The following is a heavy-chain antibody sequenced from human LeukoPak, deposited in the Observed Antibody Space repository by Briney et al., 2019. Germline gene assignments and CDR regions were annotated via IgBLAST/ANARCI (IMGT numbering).Heavy chain of an antibody. CDR2: IYYSGSP. V-gene: IGHV4-59*07. J-gene: IGHJ4*02. Sequence: SDTLSLTCTVSDGSISSSFGSWIRHPPGQGRQWIGYIYYSGSPKYNPSLKSRVPISVDTSKNRFSLNLSSLTAADTAVYYCARHADRDFWSGYFDSWGQGTLVTVSS. CDR3: ARHADRDFWSGYFDS. D-gene: IGHD3-3*01. CDR1: DGSISSSF.